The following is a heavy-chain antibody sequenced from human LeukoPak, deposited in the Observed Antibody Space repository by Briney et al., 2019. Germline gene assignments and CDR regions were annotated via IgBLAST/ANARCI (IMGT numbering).Heavy chain of an antibody. CDR1: GFTFSSYW. Sequence: GSLTLSCAASGFTFSSYWMMWIRPAPGRGREGVANIKQDGSEKYHEDSVKGRFTISRDNAKNSLYLQMNSLRAEDTAVYYCARDTGGGYSCYDCWGQGTLVTVSS. J-gene: IGHJ4*02. CDR3: ARDTGGGYSCYDC. V-gene: IGHV3-7*01. CDR2: IKQDGSEK. D-gene: IGHD5-18*01.